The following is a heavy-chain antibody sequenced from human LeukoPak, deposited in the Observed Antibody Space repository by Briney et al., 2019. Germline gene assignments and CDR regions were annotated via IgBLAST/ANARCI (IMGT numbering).Heavy chain of an antibody. CDR2: ISGTGSTT. D-gene: IGHD3-10*01. CDR1: GFTFSDYH. J-gene: IGHJ4*02. V-gene: IGHV3-11*01. Sequence: KPGGSLRLSCAASGFTFSDYHMTWIRQTQGKALESIAYISGTGSTTFYADSVKGRFTVSRDNAKGSLYLQMNSLRAEDSAVYYCARDRPYYPYGSTDYWGQGTLVTVSS. CDR3: ARDRPYYPYGSTDY.